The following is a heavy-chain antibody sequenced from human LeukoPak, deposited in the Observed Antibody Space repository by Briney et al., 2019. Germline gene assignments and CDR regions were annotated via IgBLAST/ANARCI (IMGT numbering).Heavy chain of an antibody. CDR2: IYYSGST. Sequence: PSETLSLTCTVSGGSISSYYRSWIRQPPGKGLEWIGYIYYSGSTNYNPSLKSRVTIPVDTSKNQFSLKLSSVTAADTAVYYCARDRRGYSQKAGPYYYYGMDVWGQGTTVTVSS. CDR1: GGSISSYY. V-gene: IGHV4-59*01. D-gene: IGHD5-18*01. CDR3: ARDRRGYSQKAGPYYYYGMDV. J-gene: IGHJ6*02.